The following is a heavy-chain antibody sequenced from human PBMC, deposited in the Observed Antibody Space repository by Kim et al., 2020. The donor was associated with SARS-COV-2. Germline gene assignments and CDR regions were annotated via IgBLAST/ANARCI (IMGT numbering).Heavy chain of an antibody. D-gene: IGHD3-3*01. CDR3: TTGVRPKGEFGVVRGRDY. V-gene: IGHV3-15*01. Sequence: GGSLRLSCAASGFTFSNAWMSWVRQAPGKGLEWVGRIKSKTDGGTTDYAAPVKGRFTISRDDSKNTLYLQMNSLKTEDTAVYYCTTGVRPKGEFGVVRGRDYWGQGTLVTVSS. CDR2: IKSKTDGGTT. J-gene: IGHJ4*02. CDR1: GFTFSNAW.